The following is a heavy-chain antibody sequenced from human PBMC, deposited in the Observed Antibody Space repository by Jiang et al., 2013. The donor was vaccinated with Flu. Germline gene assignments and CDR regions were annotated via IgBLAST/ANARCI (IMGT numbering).Heavy chain of an antibody. Sequence: GPGLVKPSETLSLTCTVSGGSLTKNYWSWVRQSPGKGLEWIGFVSYSGYTNYNPSLESRVTISVDTSKNQFSLRLTSVTASDTAVYFCARAPIGAYTTSSPSWYFDLWGRGTLITVSS. J-gene: IGHJ2*01. D-gene: IGHD6-6*01. CDR3: ARAPIGAYTTSSPSWYFDL. CDR1: GGSLTKNY. V-gene: IGHV4-59*01. CDR2: VSYSGYT.